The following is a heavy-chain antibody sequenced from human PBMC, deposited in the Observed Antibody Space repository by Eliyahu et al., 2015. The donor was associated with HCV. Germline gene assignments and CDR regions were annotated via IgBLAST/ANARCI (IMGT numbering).Heavy chain of an antibody. J-gene: IGHJ6*02. D-gene: IGHD3-22*01. CDR1: GYTXTSYX. CDR2: INPSGGST. CDR3: AREGSSGSDTQTLYYYYGMDV. Sequence: QVQLVQSGAEVKKPGASVKVSCKASGYTXTSYXXXWVXQAPGXXLEWMGIINPSGGSTSYAQKFQGRVTMTRDTSTSTVYMELSSLRSEDTAVYYCAREGSSGSDTQTLYYYYGMDVWGQGTTVTVSS. V-gene: IGHV1-46*03.